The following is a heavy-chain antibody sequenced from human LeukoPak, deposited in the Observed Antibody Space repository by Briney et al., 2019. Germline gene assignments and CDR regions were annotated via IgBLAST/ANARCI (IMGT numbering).Heavy chain of an antibody. CDR1: GFSFSTYW. CDR3: ARAAENYGGRFDS. V-gene: IGHV3-7*01. CDR2: INQHGSET. Sequence: GGSLRLSCEVSGFSFSTYWMTWVRQAPGKGLEWVANINQHGSETYYVDSVKGRFTISRDNAKNSLYLQMNSLRAEDTAVYYCARAAENYGGRFDSWGQGTLVTVSS. D-gene: IGHD3-16*01. J-gene: IGHJ4*02.